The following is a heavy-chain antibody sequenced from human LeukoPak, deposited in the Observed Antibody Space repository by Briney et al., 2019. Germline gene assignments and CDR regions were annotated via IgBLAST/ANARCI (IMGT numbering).Heavy chain of an antibody. CDR3: ARALGYCSGGSCTRGYNWFDP. CDR1: GGSISSSDYY. CDR2: IYYGGST. V-gene: IGHV4-39*01. J-gene: IGHJ5*02. Sequence: SETLSLTCTVSGGSISSSDYYWGWIRQPPGKGLEWIGSIYYGGSTYYNPSLKSRVTISVDTSMNQFSLKLSFVTTADAAVYYCARALGYCSGGSCTRGYNWFDPWGQGTLVTVSS. D-gene: IGHD2-15*01.